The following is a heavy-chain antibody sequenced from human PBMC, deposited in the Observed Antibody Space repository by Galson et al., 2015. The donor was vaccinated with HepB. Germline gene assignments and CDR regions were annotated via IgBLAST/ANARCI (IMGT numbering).Heavy chain of an antibody. Sequence: KVSCKASGYNFTGFYIHWVRQAPGQGLEWMGWINPKTGDTNYAQKFQDRVAMTRDPSISTAYMELNRLTSDDTAVYFCSSRVAFDCWGQGTLVTVSS. CDR3: SSRVAFDC. D-gene: IGHD5-12*01. J-gene: IGHJ4*02. CDR1: GYNFTGFY. V-gene: IGHV1-2*02. CDR2: INPKTGDT.